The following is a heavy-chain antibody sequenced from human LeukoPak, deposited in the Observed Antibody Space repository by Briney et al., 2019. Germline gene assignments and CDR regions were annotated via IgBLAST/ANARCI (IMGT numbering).Heavy chain of an antibody. CDR3: ARSTRTVAATGAFDI. CDR1: GFTFSSYG. CDR2: IWYDGSNK. J-gene: IGHJ3*02. D-gene: IGHD4-23*01. Sequence: GRSLRLSCAASGFTFSSYGMHWVRQAPGKGLEWVAVIWYDGSNKYYADFVEGRFTISRDNSKNTLYLQMNSLRAEDTAVYYCARSTRTVAATGAFDIWGQGTMVTVSS. V-gene: IGHV3-33*01.